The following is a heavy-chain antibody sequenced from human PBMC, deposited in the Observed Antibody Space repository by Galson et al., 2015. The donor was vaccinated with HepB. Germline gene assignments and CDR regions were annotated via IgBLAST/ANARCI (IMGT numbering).Heavy chain of an antibody. D-gene: IGHD6-13*01. CDR3: AREGVRGSSNKNYFDY. CDR1: GDSVSSNSAA. Sequence: CAISGDSVSSNSAAWNWIRQSPSRGLEWLGRTYYRSKWYNDYAVSVKSRITINPDTSKNQFSLQLNSVTPEDTAVYYCAREGVRGSSNKNYFDYWGQGTLVTVSS. V-gene: IGHV6-1*01. J-gene: IGHJ4*02. CDR2: TYYRSKWYN.